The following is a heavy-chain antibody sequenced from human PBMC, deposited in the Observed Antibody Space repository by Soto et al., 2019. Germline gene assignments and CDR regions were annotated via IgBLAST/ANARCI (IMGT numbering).Heavy chain of an antibody. V-gene: IGHV3-21*01. D-gene: IGHD6-13*01. CDR1: VFTFRSFT. CDR3: TRDASRDSSARGWFDP. CDR2: ISSNSAYI. J-gene: IGHJ5*02. Sequence: GALRLSGAAPVFTFRSFTMNWVRQAPGKGLEWVSTISSNSAYIYYTDALRGRFTISRDNAKNSLHLQMNSLRAEDTAVYYCTRDASRDSSARGWFDPWGPGTLVTVSS.